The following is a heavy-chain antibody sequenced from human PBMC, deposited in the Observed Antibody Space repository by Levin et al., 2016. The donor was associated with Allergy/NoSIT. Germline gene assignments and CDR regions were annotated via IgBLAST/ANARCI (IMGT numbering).Heavy chain of an antibody. CDR2: IIPILDTS. CDR3: AREDYTFANAGFYSRGWGSLDH. Sequence: WVRQAPGQGLEWMGRIIPILDTSKSAQRFQDRVTFTADKSTGTVYMELSSLRSEDTAAYYCAREDYTFANAGFYSRGWGSLDHWGQGTLVTVSS. V-gene: IGHV1-69*08. J-gene: IGHJ4*02. D-gene: IGHD4-11*01.